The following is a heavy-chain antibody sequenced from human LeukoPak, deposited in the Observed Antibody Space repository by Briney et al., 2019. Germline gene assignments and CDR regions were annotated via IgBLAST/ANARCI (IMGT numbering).Heavy chain of an antibody. CDR2: IYYGGST. CDR3: ARVAYCGGDCYPFDQ. Sequence: PSETLSLTCTVSGGSISSYYWSWIRQPPGKGLEWIGYIYYGGSTNYNPSLKSRVTITVDTSKNQFSLKLSSVTAADTAVYYCARVAYCGGDCYPFDQWGQGTLVTVSS. D-gene: IGHD2-21*02. V-gene: IGHV4-59*01. J-gene: IGHJ4*02. CDR1: GGSISSYY.